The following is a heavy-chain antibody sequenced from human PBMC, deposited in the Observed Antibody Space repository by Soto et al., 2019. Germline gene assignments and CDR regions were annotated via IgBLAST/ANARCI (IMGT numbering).Heavy chain of an antibody. CDR1: GYSFTSYW. D-gene: IGHD6-19*01. J-gene: IGHJ6*02. Sequence: PGESLKISCKGSGYSFTSYWIGWVRQMPGKGLEWMGIIYPGDSDTRYSPSFQGQVTISADKSISTAYLQWSSLKAADTAMYYCARLAGNNYYYYGMDVWGQGNTVTVS. CDR2: IYPGDSDT. V-gene: IGHV5-51*01. CDR3: ARLAGNNYYYYGMDV.